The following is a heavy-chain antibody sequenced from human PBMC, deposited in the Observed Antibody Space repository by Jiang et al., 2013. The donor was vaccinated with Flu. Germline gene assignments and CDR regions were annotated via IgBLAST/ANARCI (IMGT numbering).Heavy chain of an antibody. Sequence: YAMHWVRQHPGKGLEWVSGISWNGGAKGYADSVRGRFTISRDNAENSLFLQMNSLRPEDTALYYCAKSLVGWLSDDFDSWGQGILVNVSS. CDR3: AKSLVGWLSDDFDS. V-gene: IGHV3-9*01. D-gene: IGHD3-22*01. CDR1: YA. J-gene: IGHJ4*02. CDR2: ISWNGGAK.